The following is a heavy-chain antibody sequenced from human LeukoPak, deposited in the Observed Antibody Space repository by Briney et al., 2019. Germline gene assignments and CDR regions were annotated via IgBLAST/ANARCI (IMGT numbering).Heavy chain of an antibody. CDR3: VKDPRDTYGTNWFVS. J-gene: IGHJ5*01. CDR2: ISGTGGAT. CDR1: GFSFGNYA. V-gene: IGHV3-23*01. D-gene: IGHD2-21*01. Sequence: GGSLRLSCVASGFSFGNYAMSWVRQAPGKGLQRVSQISGTGGATWYAGFARDRFTISRDNSKKTLYLQMSGLRVEDTAMYYCVKDPRDTYGTNWFVSWGQGTL.